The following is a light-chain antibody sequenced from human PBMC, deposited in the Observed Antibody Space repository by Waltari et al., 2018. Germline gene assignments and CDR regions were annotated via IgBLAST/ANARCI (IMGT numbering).Light chain of an antibody. Sequence: DIQMTQSPSTLSASVGDRVPITCRASQSISNWLAWYQQKPGKAPTLLIYKASTLESGVPSRFSGHGSGTEFTLTITSLQPDDFATYSCQQYGSYPLTFGGGTKVEIK. V-gene: IGKV1-5*03. CDR1: QSISNW. J-gene: IGKJ4*01. CDR3: QQYGSYPLT. CDR2: KAS.